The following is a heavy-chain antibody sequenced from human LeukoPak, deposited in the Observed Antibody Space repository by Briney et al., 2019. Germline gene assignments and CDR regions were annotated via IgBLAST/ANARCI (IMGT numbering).Heavy chain of an antibody. CDR2: IYHSGST. D-gene: IGHD6-13*01. CDR3: ARLSSPEVDAFDI. CDR1: GGSISSGGYY. J-gene: IGHJ3*02. Sequence: PSETLSLTCTVSGGSISSGGYYWSWIRQPPGKGLEWIGYIYHSGSTNYNPSLKSRVTISVDTSKNQFSLKLSSVTAADTAVYYCARLSSPEVDAFDIWGQGTMVTVSS. V-gene: IGHV4-30-2*01.